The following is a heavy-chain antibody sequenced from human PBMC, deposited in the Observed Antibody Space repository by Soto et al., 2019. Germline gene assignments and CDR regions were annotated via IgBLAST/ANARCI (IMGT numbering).Heavy chain of an antibody. CDR2: IYYSGST. CDR3: AIQDGYSYGFFSDY. D-gene: IGHD5-18*01. CDR1: GGSISSSSYY. J-gene: IGHJ4*02. V-gene: IGHV4-39*01. Sequence: SETLSLTCTVSGGSISSSSYYWGWIRQPPGKGLEWIGSIYYSGSTYYNPSLKRRVTISVDTSKNQFSLKLSSVTAADTAVYYCAIQDGYSYGFFSDYWGQGTLVTVSS.